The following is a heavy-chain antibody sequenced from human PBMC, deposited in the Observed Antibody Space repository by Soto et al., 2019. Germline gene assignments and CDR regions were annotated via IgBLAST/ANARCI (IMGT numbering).Heavy chain of an antibody. CDR2: IYSGGST. CDR1: EFTVSSNY. J-gene: IGHJ6*02. V-gene: IGHV3-66*01. Sequence: LRLFCAASEFTVSSNYMSWVRQAPGKGLEWVSVIYSGGSTYYADSVKGRITISRDNSKNTLYLQMNSLRVEDTAVYYCAREPGSGYYPLDVWGQGTTVTVSS. D-gene: IGHD3-22*01. CDR3: AREPGSGYYPLDV.